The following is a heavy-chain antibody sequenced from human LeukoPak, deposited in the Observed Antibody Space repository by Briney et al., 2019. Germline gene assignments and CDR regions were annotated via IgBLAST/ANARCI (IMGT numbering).Heavy chain of an antibody. CDR1: GFTFSSYA. CDR3: ARTYCNNTSCSFGWWFAP. CDR2: IVGSGGST. V-gene: IGHV3-23*01. Sequence: GGSLRLSCAASGFTFSSYAMSWVRQAPGKGLEWASAIVGSGGSTSYADSVRGRFTVSRDNSKNTLYLQMNSLRAEDTAVYYCARTYCNNTSCSFGWWFAPWGQGTLVTVSS. J-gene: IGHJ5*02. D-gene: IGHD2-2*01.